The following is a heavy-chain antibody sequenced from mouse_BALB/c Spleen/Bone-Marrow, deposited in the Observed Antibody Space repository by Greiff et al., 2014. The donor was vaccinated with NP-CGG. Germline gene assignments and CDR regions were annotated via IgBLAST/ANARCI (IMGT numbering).Heavy chain of an antibody. J-gene: IGHJ2*01. CDR2: ISSGSSTI. V-gene: IGHV5-17*02. CDR3: TRGGNWDDFDY. CDR1: GFTFSSFG. Sequence: EVQLQESGGGLVQPGGSRKLSCAASGFTFSSFGMHWVRQAPEKGLEWVAYISSGSSTIFYADTVKGQFTVSRDNPKNTLFLQMTSLRSEDTAMYYCTRGGNWDDFDYWGQGTTLTVSS. D-gene: IGHD4-1*01.